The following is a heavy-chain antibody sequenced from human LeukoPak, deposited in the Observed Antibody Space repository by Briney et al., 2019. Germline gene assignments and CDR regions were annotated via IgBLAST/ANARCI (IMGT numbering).Heavy chain of an antibody. CDR2: ISTSGDSV. J-gene: IGHJ5*02. V-gene: IGHV3-11*01. D-gene: IGHD3-16*01. CDR3: ARDRQFRLHDP. Sequence: GGSLRLSCTASGFTFSDYYMSWIRQAPGKGLEWLSYISTSGDSVSYVDSVKGRFTISRDNAKNSLYLQIDSQRAEDTAMYYCARDRQFRLHDPWGQGILVTVSS. CDR1: GFTFSDYY.